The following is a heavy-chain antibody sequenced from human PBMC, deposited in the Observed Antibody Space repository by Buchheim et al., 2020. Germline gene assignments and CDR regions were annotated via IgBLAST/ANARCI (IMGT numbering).Heavy chain of an antibody. D-gene: IGHD4-23*01. CDR2: FYYSGST. J-gene: IGHJ5*02. Sequence: QVQLQESGPGLVKPSETLSLTCTVSGDSISSYYWSWIRQPPGKGLEWIGYFYYSGSTNYNPSLKSRVTISVDTPKNQFSLKLSSVTAADTAVYYCARAVVVTNWFDPWGQGTL. V-gene: IGHV4-59*08. CDR1: GDSISSYY. CDR3: ARAVVVTNWFDP.